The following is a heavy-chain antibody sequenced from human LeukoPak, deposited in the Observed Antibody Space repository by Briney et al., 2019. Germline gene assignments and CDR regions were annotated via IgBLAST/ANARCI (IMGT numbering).Heavy chain of an antibody. D-gene: IGHD2-2*01. CDR1: GFTFSSYG. CDR3: AKPQQRYCSSTSCSALDY. Sequence: GGSLRLSCAASGFTFSSYGMHWVRQAPGKGLEWVAVIWYDGSNKYYGDSVKGRFTISRDNAKNSLYLQMNSLRAEDTALYYCAKPQQRYCSSTSCSALDYWGQGTLVTVSS. CDR2: IWYDGSNK. J-gene: IGHJ4*02. V-gene: IGHV3-33*03.